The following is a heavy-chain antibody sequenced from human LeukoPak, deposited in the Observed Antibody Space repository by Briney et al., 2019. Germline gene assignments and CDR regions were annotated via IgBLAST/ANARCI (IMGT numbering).Heavy chain of an antibody. V-gene: IGHV4-4*02. CDR1: GGSISSSNW. CDR3: ARIDYYDSSGYVDY. D-gene: IGHD3-22*01. CDR2: IYHSGST. Sequence: PSGTLSLTCAVSGGSISSSNWWSWVRQPPGKGLEWIGEIYHSGSTNYSPFLKSRVTISVDKSKNQFSLKLSSVTAADTAVYYCARIDYYDSSGYVDYWGQGTLVTVSS. J-gene: IGHJ4*02.